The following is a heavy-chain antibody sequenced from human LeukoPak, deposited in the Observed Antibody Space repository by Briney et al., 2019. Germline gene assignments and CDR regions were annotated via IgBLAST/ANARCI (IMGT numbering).Heavy chain of an antibody. D-gene: IGHD3-22*01. CDR2: INHSGST. CDR3: ARGNIDYYDSGGYHLDQYFQH. CDR1: GGSISSGGYY. V-gene: IGHV4-39*07. Sequence: PSETLSLTCTVSGGSISSGGYYWSWIRQPPGKGLEWIGEINHSGSTNYNPSLKSRVTISVDTSKNQFSLKLNSVTAADTAVYYCARGNIDYYDSGGYHLDQYFQHWGQGNLVAISS. J-gene: IGHJ1*01.